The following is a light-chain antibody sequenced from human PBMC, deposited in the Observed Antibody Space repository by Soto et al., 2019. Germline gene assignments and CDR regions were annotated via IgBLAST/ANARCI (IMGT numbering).Light chain of an antibody. V-gene: IGLV2-11*01. CDR2: DVS. J-gene: IGLJ1*01. CDR3: CSYAGRHTFSV. Sequence: QSVLTQPRSVSGCPGQSVTICCTGTSSDVGGYNYVSWYQQHPGKAPKLMIYDVSKRPSGVPDRFSGSKSGNTASLTISGLQAEDEAYYYCCSYAGRHTFSVCRTGTEVRVL. CDR1: SSDVGGYNY.